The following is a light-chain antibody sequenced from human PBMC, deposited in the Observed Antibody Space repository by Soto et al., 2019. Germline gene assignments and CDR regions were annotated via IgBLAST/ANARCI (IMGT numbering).Light chain of an antibody. V-gene: IGKV3-20*01. CDR3: HQYNNWPWT. Sequence: IALTQPPGTLSLSPLERAILSCSSSQSVGSYYLAWYQQKPGQAPRLLIYAASSRATGIPDRFSGSGSETEFTLTIRSLQSEDSALYYCHQYNNWPWTFGQGTKVDIK. J-gene: IGKJ1*01. CDR1: QSVGSYY. CDR2: AAS.